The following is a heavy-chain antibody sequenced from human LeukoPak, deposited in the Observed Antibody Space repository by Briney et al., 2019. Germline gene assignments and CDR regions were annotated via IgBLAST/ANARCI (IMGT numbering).Heavy chain of an antibody. Sequence: GESLKISCQASGYTFTDYWVGWVRQMPGKGLEGMGIIYCDGYKTTNSPAFQWQFTITVHTPTSTAYLQWSSLKPSHTSIYFCARRAELGTRYVDFWGQGAL. V-gene: IGHV5-51*04. J-gene: IGHJ4*02. CDR2: IYCDGYKT. CDR1: GYTFTDYW. CDR3: ARRAELGTRYVDF. D-gene: IGHD7-27*01.